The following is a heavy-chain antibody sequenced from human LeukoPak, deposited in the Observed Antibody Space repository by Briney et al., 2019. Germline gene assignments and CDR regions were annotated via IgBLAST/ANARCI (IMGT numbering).Heavy chain of an antibody. CDR2: SNWNGGST. Sequence: GGSLRLSCAVSGFTFSSYAMNWVRQAPGKGLEWVSGSNWNGGSTGYADSVKGRFTISRDNAKNSLYLQMNSLRAEDTALYHCARGPMGYGGAYGMDVWGQGTTVTVSS. V-gene: IGHV3-20*01. CDR3: ARGPMGYGGAYGMDV. CDR1: GFTFSSYA. J-gene: IGHJ6*02. D-gene: IGHD4-23*01.